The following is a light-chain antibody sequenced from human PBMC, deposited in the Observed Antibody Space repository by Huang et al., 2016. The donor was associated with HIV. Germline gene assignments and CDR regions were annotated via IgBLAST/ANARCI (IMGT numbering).Light chain of an antibody. Sequence: DIVMTQSPDSLAVSLGERANINCKSSQSVLYSSNNKNYLAWYQQKPGQPPKLLIYWASTRESVVPDRFSGSGSGTDFTLTISSLQAEDVAVYYCQQYYSTLTFGGGTKVEIK. J-gene: IGKJ4*01. CDR1: QSVLYSSNNKNY. CDR3: QQYYSTLT. V-gene: IGKV4-1*01. CDR2: WAS.